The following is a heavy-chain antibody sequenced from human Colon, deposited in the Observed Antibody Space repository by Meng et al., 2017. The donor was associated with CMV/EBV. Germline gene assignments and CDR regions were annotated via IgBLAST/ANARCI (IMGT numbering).Heavy chain of an antibody. J-gene: IGHJ4*02. CDR3: AGRSDGDYVAY. V-gene: IGHV3-21*01. D-gene: IGHD4-17*01. Sequence: SCAASGFTFSSYSMNWVRQAPGKGLEWVSYISSGSSYIYYADSVKGRFTISRDNANKSLYLQMHSLRADDTAVYYCAGRSDGDYVAYWGQGPLVTVSS. CDR2: ISSGSSYI. CDR1: GFTFSSYS.